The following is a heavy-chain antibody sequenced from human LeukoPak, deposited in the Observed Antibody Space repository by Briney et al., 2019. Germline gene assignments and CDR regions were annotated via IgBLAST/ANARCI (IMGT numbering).Heavy chain of an antibody. Sequence: GGSLRLSCAASGSTFSDYYMSWIRQAPGKGLEWVSYISSSGSTIYYADSVKGRFTISRDNAKNSLYLQMNSLRAEDTAVYYCARGVAGATTSSTVFDYWGQGTLVTVSS. CDR2: ISSSGSTI. D-gene: IGHD1-26*01. CDR3: ARGVAGATTSSTVFDY. CDR1: GSTFSDYY. J-gene: IGHJ4*02. V-gene: IGHV3-11*01.